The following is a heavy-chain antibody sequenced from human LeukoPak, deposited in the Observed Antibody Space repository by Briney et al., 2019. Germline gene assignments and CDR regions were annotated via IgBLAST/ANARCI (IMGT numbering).Heavy chain of an antibody. CDR1: GFTFSNAW. V-gene: IGHV3-15*01. Sequence: GGSLRLSCAASGFTFSNAWMSWVRQAPGKGLEWVGRIKSKTDGGTTDYAAPVKGRFTISRDDSKNTLYLQMNSPKTEDTAVYYCTTVVGATPDAFDIWGQGTMVTVSS. D-gene: IGHD1-26*01. CDR3: TTVVGATPDAFDI. CDR2: IKSKTDGGTT. J-gene: IGHJ3*02.